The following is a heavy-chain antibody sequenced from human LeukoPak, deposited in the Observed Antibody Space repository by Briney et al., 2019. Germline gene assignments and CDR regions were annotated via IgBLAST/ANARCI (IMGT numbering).Heavy chain of an antibody. CDR2: TYYRSKWYN. CDR3: ARCSGYSYGHNYYYGMDV. V-gene: IGHV6-1*01. CDR1: GDSVSSNSAA. J-gene: IGHJ6*02. Sequence: PSQTLSLTCAISGDSVSSNSAAWNWIRQSTSRGLEWLGRTYYRSKWYNDYAVSVKSRITINPDTSKNQFSLQLNSVTPEDTAVYYCARCSGYSYGHNYYYGMDVWGQGTTVTVSS. D-gene: IGHD5-18*01.